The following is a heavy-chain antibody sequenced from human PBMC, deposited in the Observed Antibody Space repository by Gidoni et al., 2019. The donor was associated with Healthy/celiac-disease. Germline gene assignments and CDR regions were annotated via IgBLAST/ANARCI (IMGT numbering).Heavy chain of an antibody. V-gene: IGHV3-9*01. CDR1: GFTFDDYA. CDR2: ISWNSGSI. CDR3: AKANLPVFGWPYYFDY. D-gene: IGHD6-19*01. J-gene: IGHJ4*02. Sequence: EVQLVESGGGLVQPGRSLRLSCAASGFTFDDYAMHWVRQAPGKGLEWVSGISWNSGSIGYADSVKGRFTISRDNAKNSLYLQMNSLRAEDTALYYCAKANLPVFGWPYYFDYWGQGTLVTVSS.